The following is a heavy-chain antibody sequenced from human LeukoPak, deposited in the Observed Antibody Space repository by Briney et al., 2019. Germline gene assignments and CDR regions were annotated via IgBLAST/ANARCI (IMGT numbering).Heavy chain of an antibody. CDR2: IYYSGST. CDR1: GGSISSYY. D-gene: IGHD3-16*02. V-gene: IGHV4-59*12. Sequence: PSETLSLTCTVSGGSISSYYWSWIRQPPGEGLEWIGYIYYSGSTNYNPSLKSRATISVDTSKNQFSLKLSSVTAADTAVYYCARDRGWGLSLAYWGQGALVTVSS. J-gene: IGHJ4*02. CDR3: ARDRGWGLSLAY.